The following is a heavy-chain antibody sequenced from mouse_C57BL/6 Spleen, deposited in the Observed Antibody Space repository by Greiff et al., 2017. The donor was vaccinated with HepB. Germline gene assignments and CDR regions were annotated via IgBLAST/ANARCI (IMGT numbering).Heavy chain of an antibody. J-gene: IGHJ4*01. CDR3: ARRGGSSYDYYAMDY. Sequence: QVQLQQSGAELVKPGASVKMSCKASGYTFTSYWITWVKQRPGQGLEWIGDIYPGSGSTNYNEKFKSKATLTVDTSSSTAYMQLSSLTSEDSAVYYWARRGGSSYDYYAMDYWGQGTSVTVSS. D-gene: IGHD1-1*01. V-gene: IGHV1-55*01. CDR2: IYPGSGST. CDR1: GYTFTSYW.